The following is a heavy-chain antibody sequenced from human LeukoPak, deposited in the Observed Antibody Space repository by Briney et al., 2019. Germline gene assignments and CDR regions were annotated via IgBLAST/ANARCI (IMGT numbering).Heavy chain of an antibody. CDR3: ARDKVTYYYDSSGYYYYYYYMDV. V-gene: IGHV3-30*03. Sequence: PGGSLRLSCAASGFTFSSCAMSWVRQSPGKGLEWVAVILHDGSNKYYADSVKGRFTISRDNSKNTMYLQMNSLRAEDTAVYYCARDKVTYYYDSSGYYYYYYYMDVWGKGTTVTISS. CDR2: ILHDGSNK. J-gene: IGHJ6*03. D-gene: IGHD3-22*01. CDR1: GFTFSSCA.